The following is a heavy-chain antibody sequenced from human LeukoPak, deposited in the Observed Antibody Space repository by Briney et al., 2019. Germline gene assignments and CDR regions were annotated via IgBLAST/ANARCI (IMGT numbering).Heavy chain of an antibody. CDR1: GFTFSSYA. J-gene: IGHJ4*02. D-gene: IGHD3-16*01. Sequence: GGSLRLSCAASGFTFSSYAMHWVRQAPGKGLEWVAVISYDGSNKYYADSVKGRFTISRDNSKNTLYLQMNRLRAEDTAVYYCASYSYGYTPSSPFDYWGQGTLVTVSS. V-gene: IGHV3-30-3*01. CDR3: ASYSYGYTPSSPFDY. CDR2: ISYDGSNK.